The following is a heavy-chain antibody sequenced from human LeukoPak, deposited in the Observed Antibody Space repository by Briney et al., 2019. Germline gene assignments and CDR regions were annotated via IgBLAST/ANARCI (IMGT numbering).Heavy chain of an antibody. V-gene: IGHV3-21*01. Sequence: GGSLRLSCAASGFTFSSYSMNWVRQAPGKGLEWVSSISSSSYIYYADSVKGRFTISRDNAKNSLYLQMNSLRAEDTAVYYCARASGDWNFEIDYWGQGTLVTVSS. CDR3: ARASGDWNFEIDY. CDR2: ISSSSYI. J-gene: IGHJ4*02. D-gene: IGHD1-7*01. CDR1: GFTFSSYS.